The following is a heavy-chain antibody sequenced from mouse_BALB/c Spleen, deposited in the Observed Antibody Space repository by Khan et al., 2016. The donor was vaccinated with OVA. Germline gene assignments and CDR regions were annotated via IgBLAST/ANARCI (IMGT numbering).Heavy chain of an antibody. Sequence: QVQLKQSGAELVRPGASVKLSYKTSGYTFTNYWIHWVKQRSGQGLEWIARIYPGTDNTYYNEKLKDKATLTVDKSSSTAYMQLSSLKSEDSAVYFCAREEALYYFDYWGQGTTLTVSS. V-gene: IGHV1-76*01. CDR1: GYTFTNYW. CDR3: AREEALYYFDY. D-gene: IGHD3-2*02. CDR2: IYPGTDNT. J-gene: IGHJ2*01.